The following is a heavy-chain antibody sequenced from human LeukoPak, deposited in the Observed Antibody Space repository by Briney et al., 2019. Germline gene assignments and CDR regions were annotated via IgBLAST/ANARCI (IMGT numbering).Heavy chain of an antibody. Sequence: GSLRLSCAASGFTVSSNYMSWVRQAPGKGLEWVSVIYSGGSTYYADSVKGRFTISRDNSKNTLYLQMNSLRAEDTAVYYCASVVAATRFDPWGQGTLVTVSS. CDR3: ASVVAATRFDP. CDR2: IYSGGST. D-gene: IGHD2-15*01. J-gene: IGHJ5*02. V-gene: IGHV3-66*01. CDR1: GFTVSSNY.